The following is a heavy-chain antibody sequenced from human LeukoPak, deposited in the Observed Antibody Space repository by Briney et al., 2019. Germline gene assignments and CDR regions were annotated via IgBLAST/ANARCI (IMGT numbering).Heavy chain of an antibody. J-gene: IGHJ4*02. CDR3: AKDSSLYSYGYGIFDY. Sequence: GRSLTLSCAASGFTFDVYAMHWVRHAPGKGLEWVSCISWNSGSIGYAASVKGRFTISRDNTENSLYLQMNSLRAEGTALYYCAKDSSLYSYGYGIFDYWGQGTLVTVSS. D-gene: IGHD5-18*01. CDR1: GFTFDVYA. V-gene: IGHV3-9*01. CDR2: ISWNSGSI.